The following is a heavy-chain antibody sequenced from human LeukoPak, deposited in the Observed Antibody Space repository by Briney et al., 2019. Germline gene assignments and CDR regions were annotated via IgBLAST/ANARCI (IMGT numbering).Heavy chain of an antibody. CDR1: GGTFSSYA. CDR2: IIPIFGTA. D-gene: IGHD6-13*01. Sequence: SVKVSCKASGGTFSSYAISWVRQAPGQGLEWMGGIIPIFGTANYAQKFQGRVTITADESTSTAYMELSSPRSEDTAVYYCARVRPGYSSSWYVLDYWGQGTLVTVSS. V-gene: IGHV1-69*13. CDR3: ARVRPGYSSSWYVLDY. J-gene: IGHJ4*02.